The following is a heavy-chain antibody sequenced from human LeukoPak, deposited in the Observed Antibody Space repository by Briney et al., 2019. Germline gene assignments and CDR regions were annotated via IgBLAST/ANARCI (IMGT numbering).Heavy chain of an antibody. V-gene: IGHV1-8*03. CDR2: MIPNSSNT. Sequence: ASVKVSCKASGYTFTSYDINWVRQATGQGLEWMGWMIPNSSNTGCAQKFQGRVTITRNTSISTAYMELSSLRSEDTAVYYCAISSTSGGYYYYYYMDVWGKGTTVTVSS. CDR3: AISSTSGGYYYYYYMDV. CDR1: GYTFTSYD. D-gene: IGHD2-2*01. J-gene: IGHJ6*03.